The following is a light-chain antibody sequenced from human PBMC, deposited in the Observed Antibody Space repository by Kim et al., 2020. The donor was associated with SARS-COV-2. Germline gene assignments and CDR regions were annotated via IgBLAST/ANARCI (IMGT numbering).Light chain of an antibody. Sequence: DVVMTQSPLALPVTLGQPASISCRSGQSLAFSDGNTYLNWFRQRPGQSPRRLIYKVSNRDSGVPDRFSGSGSGTDFTLKISRVEAEDLGVYYCMQGAHWPYTFGQGTKLEI. CDR1: QSLAFSDGNTY. V-gene: IGKV2-30*01. CDR3: MQGAHWPYT. CDR2: KVS. J-gene: IGKJ2*01.